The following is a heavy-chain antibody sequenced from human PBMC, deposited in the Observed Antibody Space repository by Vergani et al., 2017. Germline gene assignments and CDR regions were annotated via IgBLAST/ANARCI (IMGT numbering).Heavy chain of an antibody. D-gene: IGHD3-3*01. CDR2: IIPILGIA. J-gene: IGHJ5*02. Sequence: QVQLVQSGAEVKKPGSSVKVSCKASGGTFSSYTISWVRQAPGQGLEWMGRIIPILGIANYAQKFQGRVTITADKSTSTAYMELSSLRSGDTAVYYCARESPPNYDFWSGYINWFDPWGQGTLVTVSS. V-gene: IGHV1-69*08. CDR3: ARESPPNYDFWSGYINWFDP. CDR1: GGTFSSYT.